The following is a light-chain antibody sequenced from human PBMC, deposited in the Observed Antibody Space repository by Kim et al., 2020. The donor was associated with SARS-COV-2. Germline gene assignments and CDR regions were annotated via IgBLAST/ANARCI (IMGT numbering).Light chain of an antibody. CDR1: QSVSSGY. Sequence: EIVLTQSPGTLSLSPGERATLSCRASQSVSSGYLAWYQQKPGQAPRLLIYGASSRATGIPDRFSVSGSGTDFTLTISRLEPEDFAVYYCQQYSSSPRRFGQGTKVDIK. CDR2: GAS. CDR3: QQYSSSPRR. J-gene: IGKJ1*01. V-gene: IGKV3-20*01.